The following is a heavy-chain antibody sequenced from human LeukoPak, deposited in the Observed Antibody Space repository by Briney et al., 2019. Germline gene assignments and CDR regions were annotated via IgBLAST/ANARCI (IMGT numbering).Heavy chain of an antibody. D-gene: IGHD5-12*01. CDR3: ARGGYSGYDHYYYYYMDV. Sequence: SSETLSLTCAVYGGSFSGYYWSWIRQPPGKGLEWIGEINHSGSTNYNPSLKSRVTISVDTSKNQFSLKLSSVTAADTAVYYCARGGYSGYDHYYYYYMDVWGKGTTVTVSS. J-gene: IGHJ6*03. V-gene: IGHV4-34*01. CDR2: INHSGST. CDR1: GGSFSGYY.